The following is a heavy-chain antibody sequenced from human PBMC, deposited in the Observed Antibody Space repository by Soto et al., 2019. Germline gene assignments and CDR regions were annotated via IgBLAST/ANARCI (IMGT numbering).Heavy chain of an antibody. J-gene: IGHJ6*02. D-gene: IGHD3-22*01. CDR1: GYTFTNYD. V-gene: IGHV1-8*01. CDR2: INPKSGST. CDR3: ARLYYASSRAQSYYLGLDV. Sequence: WASVKVSCKASGYTFTNYDINWVRQATGQGLEWMGKINPKSGSTGYPQKFQDRVTITRDSSISTAYMELSSLTSEDTAVYYCARLYYASSRAQSYYLGLDVWGQGTAVTVSS.